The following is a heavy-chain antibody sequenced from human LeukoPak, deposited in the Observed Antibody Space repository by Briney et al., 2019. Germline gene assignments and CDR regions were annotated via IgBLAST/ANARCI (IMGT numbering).Heavy chain of an antibody. CDR2: IYYSGRT. CDR3: ARMGEGLGYCRGSGCYWLDP. Sequence: SETLSLTCTVSGGSINNYWTWIRQPPGKGLESIGFIYYSGRTIYNPSFESRVTISVDTSKNQFSLRLNSVTAADTAVYYCARMGEGLGYCRGSGCYWLDPWGQGTLVTVSS. V-gene: IGHV4-59*01. CDR1: GGSINNY. J-gene: IGHJ5*02. D-gene: IGHD2-2*01.